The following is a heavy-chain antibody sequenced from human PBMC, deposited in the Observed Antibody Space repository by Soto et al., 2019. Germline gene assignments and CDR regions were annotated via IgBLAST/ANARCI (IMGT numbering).Heavy chain of an antibody. CDR3: ARGSVDYYYYYMDV. V-gene: IGHV3-23*01. CDR1: GFTFSNYA. Sequence: GGSLRLSCAASGFTFSNYAMSWVRQAPGKGLEWVSAISSSGDSTHYTDSVKGRFTISRDNSKNTLYLQMNSLRAEDTAVYYCARGSVDYYYYYMDVWGKGTTVTVSS. J-gene: IGHJ6*03. CDR2: ISSSGDST. D-gene: IGHD2-15*01.